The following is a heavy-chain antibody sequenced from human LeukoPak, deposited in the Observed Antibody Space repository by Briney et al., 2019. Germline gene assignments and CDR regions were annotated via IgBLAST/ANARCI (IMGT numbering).Heavy chain of an antibody. J-gene: IGHJ4*02. V-gene: IGHV4-39*07. CDR1: GGSISSSSYY. D-gene: IGHD3-10*01. Sequence: PSETLSLTCTVSGGSISSSSYYWGWIRQPPGKGLEWIGSIYYSGSTYYNPSLKSRVTISVDTSKNQFSLKLSSVTAADTAVYYCARRGVVVQGANFDYWGQGTLVTVSS. CDR2: IYYSGST. CDR3: ARRGVVVQGANFDY.